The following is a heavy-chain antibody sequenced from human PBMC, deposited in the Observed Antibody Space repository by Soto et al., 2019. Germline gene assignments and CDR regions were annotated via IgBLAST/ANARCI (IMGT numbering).Heavy chain of an antibody. V-gene: IGHV4-30-4*01. CDR3: ARSARLENYDSSGYYDY. CDR1: GGSISSGDYY. CDR2: IYYSGST. Sequence: SETLSLTCTVSGGSISSGDYYWSWIRQPPGKGLEWIGFIYYSGSTYYNPSLKSRVTISVDTSKNQFSLKLSSVTAADTAVYYCARSARLENYDSSGYYDYWGQGTLVTVSS. D-gene: IGHD3-22*01. J-gene: IGHJ4*02.